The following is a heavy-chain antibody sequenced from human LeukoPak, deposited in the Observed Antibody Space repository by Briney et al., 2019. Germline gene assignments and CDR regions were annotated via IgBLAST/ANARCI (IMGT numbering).Heavy chain of an antibody. J-gene: IGHJ4*02. D-gene: IGHD2-2*01. V-gene: IGHV4-59*01. CDR2: IYYSGST. CDR1: GGSISSYY. CDR3: ARDCSSTSCSFDY. Sequence: SGTLSLTCTVSGGSISSYYWSWIRQPPGKGLEWIGYIYYSGSTNYNPSLKSRVTISVDTSKNQFSLKLSSVTAADTAVYYCARDCSSTSCSFDYWGQGTLVTVSS.